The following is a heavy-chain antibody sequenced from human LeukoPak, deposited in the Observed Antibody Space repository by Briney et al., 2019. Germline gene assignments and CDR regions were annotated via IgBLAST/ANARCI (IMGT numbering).Heavy chain of an antibody. CDR3: AKVGSGETVIMHFDC. CDR2: ISGSGGST. CDR1: GFTFSNYA. J-gene: IGHJ4*02. Sequence: GGSLRLSCAASGFTFSNYAMSWVRQAPGKGLEWVSTISGSGGSTYYADSVKGRFTISRDNSKNTMFLQVNSLRAEDTAIYYCAKVGSGETVIMHFDCWGQGTLVTVSS. D-gene: IGHD7-27*01. V-gene: IGHV3-23*01.